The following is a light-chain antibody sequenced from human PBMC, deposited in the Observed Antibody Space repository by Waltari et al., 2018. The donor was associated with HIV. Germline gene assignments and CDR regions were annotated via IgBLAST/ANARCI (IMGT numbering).Light chain of an antibody. Sequence: EIVLTQSPATLSLSPGERATLSCRASQSGSSHYLAWYQHKPGQAPRLLIYDAFNRATGIPARFSGSGSGTDFTLTISSLEPEDSALYYCQQRSSWPRGTFGQGTKLEIK. CDR2: DAF. J-gene: IGKJ2*02. CDR1: QSGSSHY. V-gene: IGKV3-11*01. CDR3: QQRSSWPRGT.